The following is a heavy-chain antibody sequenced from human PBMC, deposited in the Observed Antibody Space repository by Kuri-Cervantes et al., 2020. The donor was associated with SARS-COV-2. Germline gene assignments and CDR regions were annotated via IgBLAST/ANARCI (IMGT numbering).Heavy chain of an antibody. CDR3: ARDDFRTANPTLAGY. Sequence: GSLRLSCAVYGGSFSGYYWSWIRQPPGKGLEWIGYIYYSGSTNYNPSLKSRVTISGDTSKNQFSLKLRSVTAADTDVYYCARDDFRTANPTLAGYWGQGTLVTVSS. V-gene: IGHV4-59*01. J-gene: IGHJ4*02. CDR1: GGSFSGYY. D-gene: IGHD3/OR15-3a*01. CDR2: IYYSGST.